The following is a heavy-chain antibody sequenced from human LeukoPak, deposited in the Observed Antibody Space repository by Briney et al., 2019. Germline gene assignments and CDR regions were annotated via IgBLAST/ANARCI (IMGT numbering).Heavy chain of an antibody. D-gene: IGHD4-17*01. Sequence: ASVKVSCKASGYTFTAYSMHWVRQAPGQGLEWMGWINPNSGGTNYAQKFQGRVTMTRDTSISTAYMELSRLRSDDTAVYYCARDPSPPIDDYGDSQDAFDIWGQGTMVTVSS. V-gene: IGHV1-2*02. CDR3: ARDPSPPIDDYGDSQDAFDI. J-gene: IGHJ3*02. CDR2: INPNSGGT. CDR1: GYTFTAYS.